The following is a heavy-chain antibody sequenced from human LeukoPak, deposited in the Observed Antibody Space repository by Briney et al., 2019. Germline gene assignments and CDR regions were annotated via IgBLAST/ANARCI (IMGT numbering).Heavy chain of an antibody. V-gene: IGHV1-2*02. J-gene: IGHJ6*03. CDR1: GSTFSDYH. Sequence: ASVKVSCKASGSTFSDYHINWVRQASGQGPEWMGWINPKSGDAKYGQAFQGRVTMTRDTSISTAYMELNRLRSDDTAVYYCARDLGAVGIIDYYYYMDVWGKGTTVTVSS. D-gene: IGHD6-13*01. CDR3: ARDLGAVGIIDYYYYMDV. CDR2: INPKSGDA.